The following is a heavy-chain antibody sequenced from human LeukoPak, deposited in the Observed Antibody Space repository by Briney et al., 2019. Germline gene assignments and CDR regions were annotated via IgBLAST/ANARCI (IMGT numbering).Heavy chain of an antibody. CDR2: ISGSGGST. CDR3: ARITMIVAINFDY. D-gene: IGHD3-22*01. CDR1: XA. V-gene: IGHV3-23*01. Sequence: XAMSWVXQAPGKGLEWVSAISGSGGSTYYADSVKGRFTISRVNSKNTLYLQMNSLRAEDTAVYYCARITMIVAINFDYWGQGTLVTVSS. J-gene: IGHJ4*02.